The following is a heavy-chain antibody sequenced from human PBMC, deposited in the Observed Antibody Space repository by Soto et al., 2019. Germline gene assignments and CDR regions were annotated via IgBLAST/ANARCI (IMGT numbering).Heavy chain of an antibody. Sequence: QVQLVESGGGVVQPGRSLRLSCAASGFTFSSYGMHWVRQAPGKGLEWVAVIWYDGSNKYYADSVKGRFTISRDNSKNTLYLQMNSLRAEDTAVYSCAREAFQEPFFDYWGQGTLVTVSS. D-gene: IGHD1-26*01. CDR3: AREAFQEPFFDY. CDR2: IWYDGSNK. CDR1: GFTFSSYG. J-gene: IGHJ4*02. V-gene: IGHV3-33*01.